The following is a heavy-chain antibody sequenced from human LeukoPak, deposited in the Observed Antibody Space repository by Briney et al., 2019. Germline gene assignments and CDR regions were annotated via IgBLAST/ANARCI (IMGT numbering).Heavy chain of an antibody. J-gene: IGHJ5*02. CDR1: GYTFTGYY. Sequence: ASVKVSCKASGYTFTGYYMHWVRQAPGQGLEWMGWINPNSGGTNYAQKFQGRVTMTRDTSISTAYMELSRLRSDDTAVYYCARGPPPMAAAGTGWFDPWGQGTLVTVSS. CDR2: INPNSGGT. CDR3: ARGPPPMAAAGTGWFDP. D-gene: IGHD6-13*01. V-gene: IGHV1-2*02.